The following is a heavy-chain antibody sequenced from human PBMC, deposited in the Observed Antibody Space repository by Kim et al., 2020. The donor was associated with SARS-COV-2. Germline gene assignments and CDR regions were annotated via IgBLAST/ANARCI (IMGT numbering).Heavy chain of an antibody. CDR3: TTGSGWELLRELDY. V-gene: IGHV3-15*01. CDR1: GFTFSNAW. D-gene: IGHD1-26*01. Sequence: GGSLRLSCAASGFTFSNAWMSWVRQAPGKGLEWVGRIKSKTDGGTTDYAAPVKGRFTISRDDSKNTLYLQMNSLKTEDTAVYYCTTGSGWELLRELDYWGQGTLVTVSS. CDR2: IKSKTDGGTT. J-gene: IGHJ4*02.